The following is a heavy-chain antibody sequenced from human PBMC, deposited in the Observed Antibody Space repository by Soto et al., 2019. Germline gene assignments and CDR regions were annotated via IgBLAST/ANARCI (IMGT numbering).Heavy chain of an antibody. J-gene: IGHJ4*02. D-gene: IGHD3-22*01. CDR1: GGSISSSNW. CDR3: ARVPQVGRSSGIDY. Sequence: PSETLSLTCAVSGGSISSSNWWSWVRQPPGKGLEWIGEIYNSGSTHFNPSLKSRASMSVDKSNNQFSLKLSSVTAADTAVYYCARVPQVGRSSGIDYWGQGTLITVSS. V-gene: IGHV4-4*02. CDR2: IYNSGST.